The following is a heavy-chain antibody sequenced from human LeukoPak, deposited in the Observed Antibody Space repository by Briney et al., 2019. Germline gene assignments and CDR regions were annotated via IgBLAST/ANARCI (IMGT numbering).Heavy chain of an antibody. V-gene: IGHV3-74*01. CDR1: GFPFSNYW. J-gene: IGHJ2*01. Sequence: GGSLRLSCAVSGFPFSNYWIHWVRQAPGRGLVWVSLINGDGSITTYADSVRGRFTISRDNAKNTVYLQMNSLRAEDTAVYYCARVGLIEDRSHWYLDLWGRGTLVTVSS. D-gene: IGHD2-15*01. CDR2: INGDGSIT. CDR3: ARVGLIEDRSHWYLDL.